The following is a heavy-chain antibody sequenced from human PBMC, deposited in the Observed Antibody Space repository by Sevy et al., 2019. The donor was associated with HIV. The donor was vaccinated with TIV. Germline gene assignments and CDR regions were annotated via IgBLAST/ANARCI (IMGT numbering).Heavy chain of an antibody. CDR2: LSFGCGEI. D-gene: IGHD2-8*01. V-gene: IGHV3-23*01. J-gene: IGHJ4*02. Sequence: GGSLRLSCAASGFTFSKYSMSWVRQPPGKGLEWVSTLSFGCGEINYADSVKGRFTISRENSKSSVYLQMNNRRPEDTAVYCCAREGCTKPHDYWGQGTLVTVSS. CDR1: GFTFSKYS. CDR3: AREGCTKPHDY.